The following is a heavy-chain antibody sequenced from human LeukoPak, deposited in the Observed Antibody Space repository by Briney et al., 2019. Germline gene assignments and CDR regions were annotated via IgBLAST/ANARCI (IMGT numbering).Heavy chain of an antibody. CDR2: IPDNGSNK. CDR3: AKDELMDY. J-gene: IGHJ4*02. V-gene: IGHV3-30*02. CDR1: GFTFSTYG. Sequence: GGSLRLSCAASGFTFSTYGMHWVRQAPGRGLEWVTFIPDNGSNKYYADSVKGRFTISRDNSKNTLYLQMNGLRPVDTAVYYCAKDELMDYWGQGTLVTVSS. D-gene: IGHD1-1*01.